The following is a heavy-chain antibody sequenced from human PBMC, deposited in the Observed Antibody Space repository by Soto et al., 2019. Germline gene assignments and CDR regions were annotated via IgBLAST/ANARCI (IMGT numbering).Heavy chain of an antibody. CDR2: IIPLLDVT. D-gene: IGHD3-10*01. CDR3: ARDSGTVGYDDS. Sequence: QVKLVQSGAEVKKPGSSVKVSCKASGGTFSTYTINRVRQAPGQGLEWMGRIIPLLDVTNNAQRFQGRATITADTSTSTVYIELPSLTSQVTAVYYCARDSGTVGYDDSWGQGALVTVSS. V-gene: IGHV1-69*08. J-gene: IGHJ4*02. CDR1: GGTFSTYT.